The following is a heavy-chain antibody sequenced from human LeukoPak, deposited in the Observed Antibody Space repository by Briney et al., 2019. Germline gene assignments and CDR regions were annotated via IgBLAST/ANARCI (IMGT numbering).Heavy chain of an antibody. CDR2: ISAYSGNT. J-gene: IGHJ4*02. D-gene: IGHD4-17*01. CDR3: ARAPSTGHGDYGPFY. V-gene: IGHV1-18*01. CDR1: GYTFTSYG. Sequence: GASVKVSCKASGYTFTSYGISWVRQAPGQGLEWMGWISAYSGNTNYAQNLQGRVTMTTDTSTSTAYMELRGLRSDDTAVYYCARAPSTGHGDYGPFYWGQGTLVTVSS.